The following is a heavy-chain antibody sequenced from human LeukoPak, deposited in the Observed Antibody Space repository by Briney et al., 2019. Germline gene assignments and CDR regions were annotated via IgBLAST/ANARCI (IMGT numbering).Heavy chain of an antibody. CDR1: GDSVSSNGAA. V-gene: IGHV6-1*01. J-gene: IGHJ5*02. CDR2: TYYRSKWYY. Sequence: SQTLSLTCAISGDSVSSNGAAWNWIRQSPSRGLEWLGRTYYRSKWYYDYAVSVKSRITINPDTSKNQFSLQLNSVTPEDTAVYYCARELEQQLGIWFDPWGQGTLVTVSS. CDR3: ARELEQQLGIWFDP. D-gene: IGHD6-13*01.